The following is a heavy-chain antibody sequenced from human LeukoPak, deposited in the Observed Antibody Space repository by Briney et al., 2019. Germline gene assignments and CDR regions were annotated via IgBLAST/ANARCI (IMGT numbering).Heavy chain of an antibody. CDR1: GYSFSSFW. J-gene: IGHJ4*02. CDR3: ARGWRGDLYYPADN. Sequence: GQSLKISCKGSGYSFSSFWIGWVRPMSGKGLEWVAIIYPGDFDTRYSPSFEGQVTISADKSINTAYLQWSSLKASDTAMYFCARGWRGDLYYPADNWGQGTLVTVSP. V-gene: IGHV5-51*01. D-gene: IGHD3-10*01. CDR2: IYPGDFDT.